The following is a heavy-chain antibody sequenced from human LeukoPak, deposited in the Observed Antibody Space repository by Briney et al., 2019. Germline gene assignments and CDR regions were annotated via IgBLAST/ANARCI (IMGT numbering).Heavy chain of an antibody. CDR3: ASLGAYYFDY. V-gene: IGHV4-34*01. CDR2: INHSGST. D-gene: IGHD3-10*01. J-gene: IGHJ4*02. CDR1: GGSFSGYY. Sequence: SETLSLTCAVYGGSFSGYYWSWIRQPPGKGLEWIGEINHSGSTNYNPSLKSRVTISVDTSKNQFSLKLSSVTAADTAVYYCASLGAYYFDYWGQGTLVTVSS.